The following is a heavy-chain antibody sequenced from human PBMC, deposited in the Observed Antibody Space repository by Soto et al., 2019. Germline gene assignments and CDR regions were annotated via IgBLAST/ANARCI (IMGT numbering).Heavy chain of an antibody. V-gene: IGHV4-39*01. J-gene: IGHJ6*02. Sequence: QLQLQESGPGLVKPSETLSLTCTVSGGSIGGSTYYWGWIRQPPGKGLEWIGSIYYSGNTYYNPSLKRGVTMHVAKSNNQYSRTLTFVTAADTAVYYCARLPAYGSGSSGMAVWGQGTTVTVSS. CDR2: IYYSGNT. CDR3: ARLPAYGSGSSGMAV. D-gene: IGHD3-10*01. CDR1: GGSIGGSTYY.